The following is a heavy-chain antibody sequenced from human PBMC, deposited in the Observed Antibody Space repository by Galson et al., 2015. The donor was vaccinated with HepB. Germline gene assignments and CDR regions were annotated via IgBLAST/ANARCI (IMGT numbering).Heavy chain of an antibody. J-gene: IGHJ4*02. CDR2: ISYDGSNK. CDR1: GFSFNYFP. V-gene: IGHV3-30-3*01. CDR3: ARDVLREDIVALDY. D-gene: IGHD5-12*01. Sequence: SLRLSCAVSGFSFNYFPMHWVRQAPGKGLEWVAIISYDGSNKYYADSVKGRFTISRDNSKNTLFLQTNSLRPKDTAVYYCARDVLREDIVALDYWGQGTLVTVSS.